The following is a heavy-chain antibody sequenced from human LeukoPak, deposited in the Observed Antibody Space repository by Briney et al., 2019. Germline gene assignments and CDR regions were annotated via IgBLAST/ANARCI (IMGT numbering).Heavy chain of an antibody. D-gene: IGHD1/OR15-1a*01. CDR3: ARGNKKPSRHFDY. J-gene: IGHJ4*02. CDR1: GCTFSSYS. CDR2: IRSSSSYI. V-gene: IGHV3-21*01. Sequence: GGSLRLSCAASGCTFSSYSMNWVRQAPGKGLEWVSTIRSSSSYIYYEESVKGRFTISRDIQKNSLYLQMTRLRAADTAVYCCARGNKKPSRHFDYWGQGTLVTVSP.